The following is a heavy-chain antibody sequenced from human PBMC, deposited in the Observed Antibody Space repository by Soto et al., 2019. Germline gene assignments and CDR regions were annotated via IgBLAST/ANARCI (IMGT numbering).Heavy chain of an antibody. CDR1: GYSFTSYA. D-gene: IGHD5-12*01. CDR3: ARFGGYIGYDSLDY. CDR2: INAGNGNT. V-gene: IGHV1-3*01. Sequence: QVQLVQSGAEVKKPGASVKVSCKASGYSFTSYAMHWVRQAPGQRLEWMGWINAGNGNTKYSQKFQGRVTITRDTSASTAYMELSSLRSEDTAVYYCARFGGYIGYDSLDYWGQGTLVTVSS. J-gene: IGHJ4*02.